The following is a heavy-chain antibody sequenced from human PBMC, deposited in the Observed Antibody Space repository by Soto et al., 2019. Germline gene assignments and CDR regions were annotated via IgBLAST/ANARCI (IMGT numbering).Heavy chain of an antibody. CDR3: ARGGYYARNWFDP. CDR2: ISSSSSYI. Sequence: PGGSLRLSCAASGFTFSSYSMNWVRQAPGKGLEWVSSISSSSSYIYYADSVKGRFTISRDNAKNSLYLQMNSLRAEDTAVYYCARGGYYARNWFDPWGQGTLVTVSS. CDR1: GFTFSSYS. J-gene: IGHJ5*02. D-gene: IGHD3-3*01. V-gene: IGHV3-21*01.